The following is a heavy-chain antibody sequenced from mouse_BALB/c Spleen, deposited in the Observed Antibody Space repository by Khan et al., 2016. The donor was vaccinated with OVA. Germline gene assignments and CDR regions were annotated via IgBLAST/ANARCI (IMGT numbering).Heavy chain of an antibody. J-gene: IGHJ3*01. CDR2: IYPGSDST. CDR1: GYTFTDYV. D-gene: IGHD4-1*01. CDR3: ARAGWDVFAY. V-gene: IGHV1-77*01. Sequence: QIQLVQSGPELVKPGASVKMSCKASGYTFTDYVMNWVKQRNGQGLEWIGQIYPGSDSTYYNEKFKGKATLTADRSSSTAHMQLSNLTSEDSAVYFCARAGWDVFAYWGQGTLVTVSA.